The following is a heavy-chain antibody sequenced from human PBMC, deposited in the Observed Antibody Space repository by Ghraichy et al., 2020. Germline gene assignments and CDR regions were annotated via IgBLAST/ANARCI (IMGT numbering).Heavy chain of an antibody. V-gene: IGHV4-59*08. CDR1: GGSISSYY. CDR3: ATQAGGYTSGSLDY. J-gene: IGHJ4*02. D-gene: IGHD5-18*01. CDR2: IYYSGTT. Sequence: SETLSLTCTVSGGSISSYYWSWIRQPPGKGLEWIGYIYYSGTTNYNPSLKSRVTMSLDTSKNQFSLTLSSVTAADAAVYYCATQAGGYTSGSLDYWGQGTLVTVSS.